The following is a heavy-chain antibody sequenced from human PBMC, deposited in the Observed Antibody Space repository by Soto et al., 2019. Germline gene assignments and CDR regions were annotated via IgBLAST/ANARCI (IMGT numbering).Heavy chain of an antibody. J-gene: IGHJ4*02. Sequence: PGGSLRLSCAASGFTFSSYGMHWVRQAPGKGLEWVAVIWYDGSNKYYADSVKGRFTISRDNSKNTLYLQMNSLRAEDTAVYYCARDEADRDFDYWGQGTLLTVSS. V-gene: IGHV3-33*01. CDR3: ARDEADRDFDY. CDR1: GFTFSSYG. CDR2: IWYDGSNK.